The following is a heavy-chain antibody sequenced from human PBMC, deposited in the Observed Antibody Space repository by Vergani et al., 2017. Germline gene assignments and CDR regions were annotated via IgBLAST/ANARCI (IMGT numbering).Heavy chain of an antibody. J-gene: IGHJ6*02. Sequence: QVQLVQSGAEVKKPGSSVKVSCKASGGTFSSYAISWVRQAPGQGLEWMGGIIPIFGTANYAQKFQGRVTITADESTSTAYMELSSLRSEDTAVYYCARAGYCSSTSCYTDYYYGMDVWGQGTTVTVSS. CDR2: IIPIFGTA. D-gene: IGHD2-2*02. CDR1: GGTFSSYA. V-gene: IGHV1-69*12. CDR3: ARAGYCSSTSCYTDYYYGMDV.